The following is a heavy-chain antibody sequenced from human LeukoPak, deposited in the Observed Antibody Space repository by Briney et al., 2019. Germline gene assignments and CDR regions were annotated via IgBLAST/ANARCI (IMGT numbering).Heavy chain of an antibody. CDR3: AKAHDSSGYSGGWYYFDY. J-gene: IGHJ4*02. Sequence: GGSLRLSCAASGFTFSSYSMNWVRQAPGKGLEWVSSISSSSSYIYYADSVKGRFTISRDNAKNSLYLQMNSLRAEDTAVYYCAKAHDSSGYSGGWYYFDYWGQGTLVTVSS. CDR2: ISSSSSYI. V-gene: IGHV3-21*04. D-gene: IGHD3-22*01. CDR1: GFTFSSYS.